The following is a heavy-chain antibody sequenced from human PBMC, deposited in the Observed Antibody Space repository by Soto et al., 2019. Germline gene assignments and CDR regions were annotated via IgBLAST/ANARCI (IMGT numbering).Heavy chain of an antibody. J-gene: IGHJ4*02. CDR2: ISSSGTFI. CDR3: ARAPPHGGTSSWAADS. CDR1: GFIFTTNS. V-gene: IGHV3-21*01. Sequence: EVRLVASGGGLVKPGGSLRLSCVTSGFIFTTNSMNWVRQVPEKGLQWLSSISSSGTFISYGDSVKGRFTISIDNAKNSLIPEMNNLSDEHTALNYCARAPPHGGTSSWAADSWGLGTLDTVSS. D-gene: IGHD2-15*01.